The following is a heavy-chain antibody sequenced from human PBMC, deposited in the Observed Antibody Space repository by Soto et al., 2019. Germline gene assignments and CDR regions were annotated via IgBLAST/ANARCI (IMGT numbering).Heavy chain of an antibody. CDR2: IKQDGSEK. J-gene: IGHJ4*02. D-gene: IGHD7-27*01. Sequence: EVQLVESGGGLVQPGESLRLSCVASGFALSNYWINWVRQAPWKGLEWVANIKQDGSEKNYVDSVKGRFTISRDNARNSLYLQMNSLRAEDTAAYYCATETSTWGCWGQGTLVTVSS. V-gene: IGHV3-7*05. CDR3: ATETSTWGC. CDR1: GFALSNYW.